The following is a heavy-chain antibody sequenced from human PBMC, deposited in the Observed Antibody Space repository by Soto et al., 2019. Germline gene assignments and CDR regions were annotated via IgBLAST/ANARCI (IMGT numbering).Heavy chain of an antibody. CDR2: IYYSGST. D-gene: IGHD2-15*01. CDR1: GGSISSSSYY. Sequence: QLQLQESGPGLVKPSETLSLTCTVSGGSISSSSYYWGWIRQPPGKGLEWIGSIYYSGSTYYNPSLKSRVTIAXXTXKXXFSLKLSSVTAADTAVYYCALRGTIVVPYCYGMDVWGQGTTVTVSS. V-gene: IGHV4-39*01. CDR3: ALRGTIVVPYCYGMDV. J-gene: IGHJ6*02.